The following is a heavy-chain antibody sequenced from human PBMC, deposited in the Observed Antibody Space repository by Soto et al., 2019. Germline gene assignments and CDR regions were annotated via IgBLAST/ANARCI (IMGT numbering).Heavy chain of an antibody. CDR2: IYTSGST. D-gene: IGHD6-13*01. Sequence: LSLTCTVSGGSISSYYWSWIRQPAGKGLEWIGRIYTSGSTNYNPSLESRVTMSVDTSKNQFSLKLSSVTAADTAVYYCARDVRSSSWYDAFDIWGQGTMVTVSS. CDR1: GGSISSYY. CDR3: ARDVRSSSWYDAFDI. V-gene: IGHV4-4*07. J-gene: IGHJ3*02.